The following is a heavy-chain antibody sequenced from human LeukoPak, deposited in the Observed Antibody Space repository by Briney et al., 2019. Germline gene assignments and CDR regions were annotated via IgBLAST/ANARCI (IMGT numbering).Heavy chain of an antibody. CDR2: ISWNSGSI. Sequence: GGSLRLSCAASGFTFDDYAMHWVRQAPGKGLEWVSGISWNSGSIGYADSVKSRFTISRDNAKNSLYLQMNSLRAEDTAVYYCVPAEMQWGQGTLVTVSS. CDR1: GFTFDDYA. J-gene: IGHJ4*02. V-gene: IGHV3-9*01. D-gene: IGHD5-24*01. CDR3: VPAEMQ.